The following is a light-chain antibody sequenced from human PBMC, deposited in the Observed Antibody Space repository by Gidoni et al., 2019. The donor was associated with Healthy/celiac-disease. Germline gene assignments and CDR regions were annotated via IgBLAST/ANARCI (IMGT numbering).Light chain of an antibody. V-gene: IGKV1-13*02. CDR2: DAS. CDR3: QQFNSYPIT. CDR1: QGISSA. J-gene: IGKJ5*01. Sequence: AIQLTQSPSSLSSSVGDRVTITRRASQGISSALAWYQQKQGKAPKLLIYDASSLESGVPSRFGGSGSGTDFTLTISSLQPEDFATYCCQQFNSYPITFGQGTRLEIK.